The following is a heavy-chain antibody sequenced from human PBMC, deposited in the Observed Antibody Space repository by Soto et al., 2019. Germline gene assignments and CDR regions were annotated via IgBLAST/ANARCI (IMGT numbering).Heavy chain of an antibody. V-gene: IGHV3-23*01. D-gene: IGHD3-22*01. Sequence: GGSLRLSCAASGFTFSNYAMTWVRQAPGKGLEWVSAISSGGGNTYSADSVKGRFTISRDNSKNTVSLEMNSLRAEDTAVYYCARDYDSSGYPRYYFDYWGQGTLVTVSS. CDR1: GFTFSNYA. J-gene: IGHJ4*02. CDR3: ARDYDSSGYPRYYFDY. CDR2: ISSGGGNT.